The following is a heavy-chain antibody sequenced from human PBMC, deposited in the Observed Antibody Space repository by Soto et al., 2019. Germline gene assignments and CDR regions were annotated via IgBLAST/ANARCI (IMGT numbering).Heavy chain of an antibody. CDR3: AREVVETSSLWLDP. Sequence: SVHVSCKACGYTFTNNVINWVGQPPGQGLEWIGWMNTSANATESAEVYEGRVRLTWDSDNTTAYMQLNRLKIDATAVYYCAREVVETSSLWLDPWGQGTLVTVSS. CDR2: MNTSANAT. V-gene: IGHV1-8*01. CDR1: GYTFTNNV. D-gene: IGHD6-6*01. J-gene: IGHJ5*02.